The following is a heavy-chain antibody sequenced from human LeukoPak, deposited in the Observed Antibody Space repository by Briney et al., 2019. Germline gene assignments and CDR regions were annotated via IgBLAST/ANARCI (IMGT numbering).Heavy chain of an antibody. V-gene: IGHV3-7*03. CDR3: ARDLYYGTIDY. CDR1: GFTFSSYW. J-gene: IGHJ4*02. CDR2: IKQDGSEK. D-gene: IGHD3-22*01. Sequence: GGSLRLSCAASGFTFSSYWMSWVGQAPGKGLEWVANIKQDGSEKYYVDSVKGRFTISRDNAKNSLYLQMNSLRAEDTAVYYCARDLYYGTIDYWGQGTLVTVSS.